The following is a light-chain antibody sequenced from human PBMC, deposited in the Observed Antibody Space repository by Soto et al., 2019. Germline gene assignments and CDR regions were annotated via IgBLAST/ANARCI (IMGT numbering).Light chain of an antibody. CDR3: QQYGTSPLT. CDR1: QTVSKNY. CDR2: AAS. J-gene: IGKJ4*01. Sequence: EIVLTQSPVTLSLSPGEGATLSCRASQTVSKNYLAWYQQKAGQAPRLVIYAASTRATGIPDRFSGSGSGTDFTLTISRLEPEDFAVFYCQQYGTSPLTFGGGTKVDIK. V-gene: IGKV3-20*01.